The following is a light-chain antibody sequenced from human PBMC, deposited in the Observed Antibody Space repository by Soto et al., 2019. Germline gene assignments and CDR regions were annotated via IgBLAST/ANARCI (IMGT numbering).Light chain of an antibody. CDR3: SSYAGSNV. J-gene: IGLJ1*01. Sequence: QSVLTQPPSASGSPRQSVTISCTGTSSDVGGYNYVSWYQQHPGKAPKLMIYEVSKRPSGVPDRFSGSKSGNTASLTVSGLQAEDEADYYCSSYAGSNVFGTGTKVTVL. CDR2: EVS. V-gene: IGLV2-8*01. CDR1: SSDVGGYNY.